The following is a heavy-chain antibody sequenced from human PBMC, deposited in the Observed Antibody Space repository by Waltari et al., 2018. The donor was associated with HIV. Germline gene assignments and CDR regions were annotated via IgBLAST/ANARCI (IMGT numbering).Heavy chain of an antibody. D-gene: IGHD3-3*01. V-gene: IGHV4-34*01. J-gene: IGHJ4*02. CDR3: TRGGSFGVGPTD. Sequence: HLERWGAGLLPPSETLSPTVPVYGGSFSDYYGSCIRHPHGKGLQWIGEINNSGNINYNPSMTSRATISLDTSKNQFSLKVTSVTAADTGVYFCTRGGSFGVGPTDWGQGTLVSVSS. CDR1: GGSFSDYY. CDR2: INNSGNI.